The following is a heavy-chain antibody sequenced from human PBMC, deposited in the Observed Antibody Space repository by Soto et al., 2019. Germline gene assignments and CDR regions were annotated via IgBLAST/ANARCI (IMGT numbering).Heavy chain of an antibody. V-gene: IGHV4-34*01. CDR3: AHSGWYVPASPDIVVYFDY. J-gene: IGHJ4*02. CDR1: GGSFSGYY. D-gene: IGHD6-19*01. Sequence: SETLSLTCAVYGGSFSGYYWSWIRQPPGEGLEWIGEINHSGSTNYNPSLKSRVTISVDTSKNQFSLKLSSVTAADTAVYYCAHSGWYVPASPDIVVYFDYWGQGTLVTVSS. CDR2: INHSGST.